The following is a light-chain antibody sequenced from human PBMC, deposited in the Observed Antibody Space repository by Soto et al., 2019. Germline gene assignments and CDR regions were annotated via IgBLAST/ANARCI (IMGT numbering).Light chain of an antibody. CDR1: QSISSW. CDR3: QQYNSYPYT. J-gene: IGKJ2*01. V-gene: IGKV1-5*03. Sequence: DIQMTQSPSTLSASVGDRVTITCRASQSISSWLAWYQQKPGKAPKVLIYKASSLESGVPSRFSGGGSGTEFTLTIGSLQSDDFATYYCQQYNSYPYTFGQGTKLEIK. CDR2: KAS.